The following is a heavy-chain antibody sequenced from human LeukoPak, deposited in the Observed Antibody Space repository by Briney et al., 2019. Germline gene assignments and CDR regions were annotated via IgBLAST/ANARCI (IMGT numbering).Heavy chain of an antibody. V-gene: IGHV3-30*03. CDR2: ISYDGSNK. J-gene: IGHJ3*02. Sequence: GGSLRLSCAASGFTFSSYGMHWVRQAPGKGLEWVAVISYDGSNKYCADSVKGRFTISRDNSKNTLYLQMNSLRAEDTAVYYCARDSGSYHDAFDIWGQGTMVTVSS. CDR1: GFTFSSYG. D-gene: IGHD1-26*01. CDR3: ARDSGSYHDAFDI.